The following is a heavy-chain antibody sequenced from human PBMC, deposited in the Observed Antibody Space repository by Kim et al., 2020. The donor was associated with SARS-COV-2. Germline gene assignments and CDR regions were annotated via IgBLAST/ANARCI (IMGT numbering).Heavy chain of an antibody. CDR1: GYTFTGYY. J-gene: IGHJ4*02. CDR3: ARDVIVVVVAANDGELDY. Sequence: ASVKVSCKASGYTFTGYYMHWVRQAPGQGLEWMGRINPNSGGTNYAQKFQGRVTMTRDTSISTAYMELSRLRSDDTAVYYCARDVIVVVVAANDGELDYWGQGTLVTVSS. D-gene: IGHD2-15*01. V-gene: IGHV1-2*06. CDR2: INPNSGGT.